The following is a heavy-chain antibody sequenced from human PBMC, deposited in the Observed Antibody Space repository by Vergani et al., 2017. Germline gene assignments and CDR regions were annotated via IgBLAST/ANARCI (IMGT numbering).Heavy chain of an antibody. V-gene: IGHV4-38-2*01. Sequence: QVQLQESGPGLVKPSETLSLTCAVSGYSISSGYYWGWIRQPPGKGLEWIGSIYHSGSTYYNPSLKSRVTISVDTSKNQFSLKLSSVTAADTAVYYCARGRGVYASGKRWFDPWGQGTLVTVSS. CDR3: ARGRGVYASGKRWFDP. J-gene: IGHJ5*02. CDR2: IYHSGST. D-gene: IGHD3-10*01. CDR1: GYSISSGYY.